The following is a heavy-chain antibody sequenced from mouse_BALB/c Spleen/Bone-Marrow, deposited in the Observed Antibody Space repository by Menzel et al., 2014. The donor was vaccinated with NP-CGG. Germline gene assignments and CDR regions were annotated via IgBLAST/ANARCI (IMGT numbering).Heavy chain of an antibody. V-gene: IGHV5-9-1*01. J-gene: IGHJ2*01. D-gene: IGHD2-4*01. Sequence: EAMLVESGGGLVKPGGSLKLSCAASGFTFSSYAMSWVRQTPEKRLQWVATISSGGSYTYYPDSVKGRFTISRDNAKNTLYLQMSSLRSEDTAMYYCARHGITRLLDYWGQGTTLTVSS. CDR1: GFTFSSYA. CDR3: ARHGITRLLDY. CDR2: ISSGGSYT.